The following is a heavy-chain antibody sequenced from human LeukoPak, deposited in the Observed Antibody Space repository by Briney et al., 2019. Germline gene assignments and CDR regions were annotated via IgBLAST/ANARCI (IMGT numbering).Heavy chain of an antibody. J-gene: IGHJ6*02. Sequence: GGSLRLSCAASGVTFRSYAMSWVRQAPGKGLEWVSAISGSGGSTYYADSVKGRFTISRDNSKNTLYLQMNSLRAEDTAVYCCAKVRAYYYYYGMDVWGQGTTVTVSS. CDR1: GVTFRSYA. CDR3: AKVRAYYYYYGMDV. CDR2: ISGSGGST. V-gene: IGHV3-23*01.